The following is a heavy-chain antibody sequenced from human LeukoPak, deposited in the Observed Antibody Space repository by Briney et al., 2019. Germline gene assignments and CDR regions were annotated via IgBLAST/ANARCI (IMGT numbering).Heavy chain of an antibody. CDR3: ARSPGYCSSTSCYKYFQH. V-gene: IGHV4-34*01. Sequence: SETLSLTCAVYGGSFSVYYWSWIRQPPGKGLEWIGEINHSGSTNYNPSLKSRVTISVDTSKNQFSLKLSSVTAADTAVYYCARSPGYCSSTSCYKYFQHWGQGTLVTVSS. D-gene: IGHD2-2*02. CDR2: INHSGST. J-gene: IGHJ1*01. CDR1: GGSFSVYY.